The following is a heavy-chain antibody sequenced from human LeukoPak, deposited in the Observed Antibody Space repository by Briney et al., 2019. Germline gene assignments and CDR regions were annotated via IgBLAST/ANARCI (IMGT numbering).Heavy chain of an antibody. Sequence: SGGSLRLSCAASGFTFDDYAMHWVRQAPGKGLEWVSGISWNSGNIGYADSVKGRFTISRDNAKNSLYLQMNSLRVEDTAFYYCAKDNRRHYTSGPNPDSLHWGQGALVTVSS. CDR2: ISWNSGNI. J-gene: IGHJ4*02. D-gene: IGHD6-19*01. CDR1: GFTFDDYA. V-gene: IGHV3-9*01. CDR3: AKDNRRHYTSGPNPDSLH.